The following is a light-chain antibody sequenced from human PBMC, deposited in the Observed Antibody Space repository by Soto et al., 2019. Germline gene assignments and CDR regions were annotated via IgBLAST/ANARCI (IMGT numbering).Light chain of an antibody. J-gene: IGKJ1*01. CDR3: QQYNSYSSM. Sequence: DIQMTQSPSTLSASVGDRVTITCRASQSLGNWLAWYQQKPGKAPKLLIYDASTLESGVPSRFSGSGSGTEFTLTISSLHPDDFATYYCQQYNSYSSMFGQGTKVEI. V-gene: IGKV1-5*01. CDR1: QSLGNW. CDR2: DAS.